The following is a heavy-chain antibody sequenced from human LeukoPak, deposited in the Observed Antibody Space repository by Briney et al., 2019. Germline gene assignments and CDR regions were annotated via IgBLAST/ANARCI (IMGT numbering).Heavy chain of an antibody. Sequence: GGSLRLSCSTSGFSLSSYTMTWVRQAPGKGLQWVSSISGSGSYIYYAESVKGRFTISRDNAKNSLYLQMNSLRAEDTALYYCARDDYGSGSWSDYWGQGTLVTVSS. CDR2: ISGSGSYI. CDR3: ARDDYGSGSWSDY. CDR1: GFSLSSYT. V-gene: IGHV3-21*04. D-gene: IGHD3-10*01. J-gene: IGHJ4*02.